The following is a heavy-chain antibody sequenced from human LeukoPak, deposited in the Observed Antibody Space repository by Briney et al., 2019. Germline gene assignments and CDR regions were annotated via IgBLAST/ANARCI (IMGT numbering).Heavy chain of an antibody. J-gene: IGHJ3*02. D-gene: IGHD2-21*02. V-gene: IGHV3-23*01. CDR1: GFTFSSYA. Sequence: GGSLRLSCAASGFTFSSYAMTWVRQAPGKGLEWVSSISGSGGSTYYADSMKGRFTISRDNAKNTLYLQMNSLRAEDTAVYYCARGQVVVTAGAAFDIWGQGTMVTVSS. CDR2: ISGSGGST. CDR3: ARGQVVVTAGAAFDI.